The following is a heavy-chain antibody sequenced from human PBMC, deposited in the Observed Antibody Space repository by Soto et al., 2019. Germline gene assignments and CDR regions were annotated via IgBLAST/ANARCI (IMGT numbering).Heavy chain of an antibody. J-gene: IGHJ4*02. V-gene: IGHV4-39*01. CDR2: IYYSGST. CDR3: ARQGGRGSSSWYPSFDY. Sequence: SETLSLTCTVSGGSISSSSYYWGWIRQPPGKGLEWIGSIYYSGSTYYNPSLKSRVTISVDTSKNQFSLKLSSVTAADTAVYYCARQGGRGSSSWYPSFDYSGQGTMVTVSS. CDR1: GGSISSSSYY. D-gene: IGHD6-13*01.